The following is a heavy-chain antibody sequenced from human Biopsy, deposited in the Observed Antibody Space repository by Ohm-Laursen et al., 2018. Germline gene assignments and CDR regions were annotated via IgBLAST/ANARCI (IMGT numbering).Heavy chain of an antibody. J-gene: IGHJ4*02. CDR3: TTQNPYGVLWWGRADY. Sequence: FLELSCAASGFTFGDAWMSWIRQAPGKGLEWVGRIKSSTDGGTTDYAAPVKNRFTISRDDSKNTFYLQMDSLKTEDTAVYYCTTQNPYGVLWWGRADYWGQGTPVTVSS. D-gene: IGHD4-17*01. V-gene: IGHV3-15*01. CDR2: IKSSTDGGTT. CDR1: GFTFGDAW.